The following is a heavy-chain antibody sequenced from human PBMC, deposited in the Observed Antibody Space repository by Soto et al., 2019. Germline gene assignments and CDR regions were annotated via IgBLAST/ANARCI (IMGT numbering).Heavy chain of an antibody. CDR2: IWFDGSKE. Sequence: QVQLVESGGGMVQPGRSLRLSCATSGFTFTNYGLHWVRQAPGKGLEWVAVIWFDGSKEYYSESVKGRFTISRDNSKSTFQLQMSSLRAEDTAVYYCVRGLLWFGEFDYWGQGTQVTVSS. CDR1: GFTFTNYG. J-gene: IGHJ4*02. CDR3: VRGLLWFGEFDY. D-gene: IGHD3-10*01. V-gene: IGHV3-33*01.